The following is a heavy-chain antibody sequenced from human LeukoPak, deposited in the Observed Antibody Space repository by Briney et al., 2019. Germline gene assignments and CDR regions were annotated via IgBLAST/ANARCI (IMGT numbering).Heavy chain of an antibody. CDR3: AKDDYGGNGLDP. J-gene: IGHJ5*02. D-gene: IGHD4-23*01. Sequence: PGGSLRLSCAASGFTFDDYTMHWVRQAPGKGLEWVSLISWDGGSTYYADSVKGRFTISRDNSKNSLYLQMNSLRTEDTALYYCAKDDYGGNGLDPWGQGTLVTVSS. V-gene: IGHV3-43*01. CDR1: GFTFDDYT. CDR2: ISWDGGST.